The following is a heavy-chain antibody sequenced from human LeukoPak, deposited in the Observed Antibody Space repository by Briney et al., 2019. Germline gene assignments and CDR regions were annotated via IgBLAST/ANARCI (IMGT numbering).Heavy chain of an antibody. D-gene: IGHD1-26*01. V-gene: IGHV1-2*02. CDR2: INPDSGGT. Sequence: KPGASVKVSCKASGYTFTGYYMHWVRQAPGQGLEWMGWINPDSGGTNYAQKFQGRVTMTRDTSISTAYMEVSRLTSNDTAVYYCAENRGSERTFDIWGQGTMVTVSS. CDR3: AENRGSERTFDI. CDR1: GYTFTGYY. J-gene: IGHJ3*02.